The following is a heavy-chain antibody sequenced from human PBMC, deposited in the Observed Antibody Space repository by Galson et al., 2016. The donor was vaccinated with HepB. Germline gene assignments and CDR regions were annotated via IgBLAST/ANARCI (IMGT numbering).Heavy chain of an antibody. Sequence: PALVKPTQTLTLTCTFSGFSLTSTGVGVGWFRQPPGKALEWLAPIFWDDDKRYRPSLKSRTPITRDSSKNQVVLTMTNMAPADTGTYFCPRGGVFFGVIREKGWFDPWGQGTLVTVSS. J-gene: IGHJ5*02. CDR3: PRGGVFFGVIREKGWFDP. V-gene: IGHV2-5*02. CDR2: IFWDDDK. CDR1: GFSLTSTGVG. D-gene: IGHD2-8*02.